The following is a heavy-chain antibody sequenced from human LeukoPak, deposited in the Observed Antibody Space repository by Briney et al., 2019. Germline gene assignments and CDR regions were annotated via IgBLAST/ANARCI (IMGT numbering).Heavy chain of an antibody. Sequence: GGSLRLSCAASGLTFSSYAVSWVRQAPGMGLEWVSGISGDGYSTYYADSVKGRFTISRDNSKNTVYLQMNSLRDEDTAVYYCAKRSGSPRPEYFDYWGQGTLVTVSS. CDR1: GLTFSSYA. J-gene: IGHJ4*02. V-gene: IGHV3-23*01. D-gene: IGHD1-14*01. CDR2: ISGDGYST. CDR3: AKRSGSPRPEYFDY.